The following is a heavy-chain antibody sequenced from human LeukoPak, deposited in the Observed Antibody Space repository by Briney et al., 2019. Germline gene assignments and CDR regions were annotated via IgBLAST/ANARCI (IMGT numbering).Heavy chain of an antibody. CDR1: GGSISSSGYY. CDR3: ARLRITMIVVVTYYVGRFDI. V-gene: IGHV4-39*01. CDR2: IYYSGST. Sequence: SETLSLTCTVSGGSISSSGYYWGWIRQPPGKGLEWIGSIYYSGSTYYNPSLKSRVTISVDTSKNQFSLKLSSVTAADTAVYYCARLRITMIVVVTYYVGRFDIWGQGTMVTVSS. D-gene: IGHD3-22*01. J-gene: IGHJ3*02.